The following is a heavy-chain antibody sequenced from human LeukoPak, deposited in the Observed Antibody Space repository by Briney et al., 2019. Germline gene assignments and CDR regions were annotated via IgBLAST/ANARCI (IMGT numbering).Heavy chain of an antibody. Sequence: GASVKVSCKASGYTFTGYYMHWVRQAPGQGLEWMGWINPNSGGTNYAQKFQGWVTMTRDTSISTAYMELSRLRSDDTAVYYCARDLGIAAAGTFGYWGQGTLVTVSS. CDR2: INPNSGGT. CDR1: GYTFTGYY. D-gene: IGHD6-13*01. V-gene: IGHV1-2*04. CDR3: ARDLGIAAAGTFGY. J-gene: IGHJ4*02.